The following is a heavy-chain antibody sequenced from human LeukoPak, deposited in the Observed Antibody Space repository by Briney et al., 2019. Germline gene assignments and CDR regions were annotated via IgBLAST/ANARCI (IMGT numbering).Heavy chain of an antibody. CDR3: ARGGYCSSTSCPPVGWFDP. J-gene: IGHJ5*02. Sequence: GGSLRLSCAASGFTFSNYSMNWVRQAPGKGLEWVSSINNSSSYIYYADSVKGRFTISRDNAKNSLYLQMNSLRAEDTAVYYCARGGYCSSTSCPPVGWFDPWGQGTLVTVSS. V-gene: IGHV3-21*01. CDR1: GFTFSNYS. D-gene: IGHD2-2*01. CDR2: INNSSSYI.